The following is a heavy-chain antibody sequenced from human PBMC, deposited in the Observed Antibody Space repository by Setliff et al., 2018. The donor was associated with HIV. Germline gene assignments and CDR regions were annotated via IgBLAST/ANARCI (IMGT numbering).Heavy chain of an antibody. Sequence: SETLSLTCTVSGGSINTYYWTWIRQPPEKGLEWIGNVDYFGSTNYSPSLKSRITISLETSRNQFSLRVTSVTATDTAVYYCTRQSPVAGSGAFDIWGQGTMVTVSS. J-gene: IGHJ3*02. CDR1: GGSINTYY. D-gene: IGHD6-19*01. CDR3: TRQSPVAGSGAFDI. CDR2: VDYFGST. V-gene: IGHV4-59*08.